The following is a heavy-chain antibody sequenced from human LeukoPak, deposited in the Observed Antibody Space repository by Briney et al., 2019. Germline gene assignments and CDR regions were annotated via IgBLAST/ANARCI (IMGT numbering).Heavy chain of an antibody. D-gene: IGHD3-22*01. CDR3: AKDRGYSNYGMDV. Sequence: GGSLRLACAASGFTFSSYGVHWVRQAPGKGLEWVAVISYDGSNKYYADSVKGRFTISRDNSKNTLHLQMNSLRAEDTAVYYCAKDRGYSNYGMDVWGQGTTVTVPS. CDR1: GFTFSSYG. J-gene: IGHJ6*02. CDR2: ISYDGSNK. V-gene: IGHV3-30*18.